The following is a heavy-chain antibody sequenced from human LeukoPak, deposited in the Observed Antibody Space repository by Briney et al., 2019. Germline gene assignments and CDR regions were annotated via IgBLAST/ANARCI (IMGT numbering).Heavy chain of an antibody. Sequence: GGSLRLSCAASGFTFSSYSMNWVRQAPGKGLEWVSYISSSSSTIYYADSEKGRFTISRDNAKNSLYLQMNSLRAEDTAVYYCARDGGSSSQAGNDYWGQGTLVTVSS. D-gene: IGHD6-6*01. CDR2: ISSSSSTI. V-gene: IGHV3-48*04. J-gene: IGHJ4*02. CDR1: GFTFSSYS. CDR3: ARDGGSSSQAGNDY.